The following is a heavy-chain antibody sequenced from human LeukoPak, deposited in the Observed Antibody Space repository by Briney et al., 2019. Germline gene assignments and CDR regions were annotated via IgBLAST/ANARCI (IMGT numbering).Heavy chain of an antibody. CDR1: GFTFRSYG. Sequence: GESLRLSCAASGFTFRSYGMHWVRQGPGRGLVWVSRINSDGSTTNYADSVKGRFTISRDNAKNTLYLQLSSLRAEDTAVYYCARGKDSGDYTYIFDYWGQGSLVTVSS. CDR2: INSDGSTT. CDR3: ARGKDSGDYTYIFDY. V-gene: IGHV3-74*01. D-gene: IGHD4-17*01. J-gene: IGHJ4*02.